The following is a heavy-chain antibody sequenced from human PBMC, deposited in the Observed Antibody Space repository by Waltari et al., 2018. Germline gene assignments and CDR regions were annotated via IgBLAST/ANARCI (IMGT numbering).Heavy chain of an antibody. CDR1: GSTLPSSD. V-gene: IGHV1-8*03. CDR3: ARGRRRSVYSGSYSGAIYYFDY. J-gene: IGHJ4*02. D-gene: IGHD1-26*01. CDR2: MNPNSGNT. Sequence: QVQLVQSGAEVKKPGASVKVSCKASGSTLPSSDINLVQQATGNGLEWMGWMNPNSGNTGYAQKFQGRVTITRNTSISTAYMELSSLRSEDTAVYYCARGRRRSVYSGSYSGAIYYFDYWGQGTLVTVSS.